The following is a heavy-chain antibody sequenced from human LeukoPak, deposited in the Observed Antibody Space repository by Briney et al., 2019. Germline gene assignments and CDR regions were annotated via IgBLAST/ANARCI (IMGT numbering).Heavy chain of an antibody. CDR1: GASISSGDYY. V-gene: IGHV4-30-4*01. J-gene: IGHJ4*02. D-gene: IGHD1-26*01. Sequence: PSETLSLTCTVSGASISSGDYYWSWIRQPPGKGLGWIGYIYYSGSTYYNPSLKSRVTISVDTSKNQFSLKLSSVTAADTAVYYCARCRSGSYYYYWGQGTLVTVSS. CDR2: IYYSGST. CDR3: ARCRSGSYYYY.